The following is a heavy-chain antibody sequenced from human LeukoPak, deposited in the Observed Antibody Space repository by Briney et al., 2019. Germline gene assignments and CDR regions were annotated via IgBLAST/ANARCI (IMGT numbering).Heavy chain of an antibody. V-gene: IGHV3-23*01. D-gene: IGHD3-10*01. CDR1: GFTFSTYT. J-gene: IGHJ4*02. CDR3: AKVRASGSLFYFEY. CDR2: ISGSGDIT. Sequence: GGSLRLSCAASGFTFSTYTMTWVRQAPGKGLEWVSVISGSGDITYYADSVKGRFTISRDTSENTLYLQMNSLRAEDTAVYYCAKVRASGSLFYFEYWGQGTLVTVSS.